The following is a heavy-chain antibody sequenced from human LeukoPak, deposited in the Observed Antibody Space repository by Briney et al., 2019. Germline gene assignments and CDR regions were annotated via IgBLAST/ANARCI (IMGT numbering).Heavy chain of an antibody. CDR3: ARDRGGGDSSGWYNWFDP. Sequence: ASVKVSCKASGYTFTGYYMHWVRQAPGQGLEWMGWISPNSGGTNYAQKFQGWVTMTRDTSISTAYMELSRLRSDDTAVYYCARDRGGGDSSGWYNWFDPWGQGTLVTVSS. CDR2: ISPNSGGT. D-gene: IGHD6-19*01. V-gene: IGHV1-2*04. J-gene: IGHJ5*02. CDR1: GYTFTGYY.